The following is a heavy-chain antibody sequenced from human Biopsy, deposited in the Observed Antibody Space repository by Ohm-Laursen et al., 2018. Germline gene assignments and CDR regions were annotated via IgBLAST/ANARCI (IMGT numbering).Heavy chain of an antibody. D-gene: IGHD5-24*01. CDR3: ARAGRDGYNWDYFDF. V-gene: IGHV1-69*04. CDR1: GDSFINYA. Sequence: AASVKVSCKVSGDSFINYAISWVRQAPGQGLEWMGRIIPILGIPNIAQKFQARVTITADVPTNTVYMELSSLTSEDTAVYYCARAGRDGYNWDYFDFGGQGTRVTVSS. CDR2: IIPILGIP. J-gene: IGHJ4*02.